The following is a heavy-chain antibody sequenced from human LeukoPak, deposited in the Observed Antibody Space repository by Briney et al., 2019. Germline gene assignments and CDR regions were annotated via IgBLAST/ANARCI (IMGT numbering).Heavy chain of an antibody. CDR2: INPDSGCT. J-gene: IGHJ4*02. CDR3: AAYYDFPNGPTVY. Sequence: ASMKVSCKAAGWTFTAYYIHWVGQAPGQGREWMGGINPDSGCTNYAQNYQGRVTMIRDTYISTAYMEVSEVRSVAKPVYYCAAYYDFPNGPTVYWGQGTLVTVSS. CDR1: GWTFTAYY. V-gene: IGHV1-2*02. D-gene: IGHD2/OR15-2a*01.